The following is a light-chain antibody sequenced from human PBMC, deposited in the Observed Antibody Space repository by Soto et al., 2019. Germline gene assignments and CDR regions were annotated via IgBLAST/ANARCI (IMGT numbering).Light chain of an antibody. J-gene: IGKJ1*01. Sequence: EIVLTQSPATLSLSPGKRSTLSCRASQSVSSYLAWYQQKPGQAPRLLIYNASNRATGIPARFSGSGSGTDFSLTISSLEHGDFAVYYCQQRSNWPGTFGQGTKVDIK. CDR1: QSVSSY. V-gene: IGKV3-11*01. CDR2: NAS. CDR3: QQRSNWPGT.